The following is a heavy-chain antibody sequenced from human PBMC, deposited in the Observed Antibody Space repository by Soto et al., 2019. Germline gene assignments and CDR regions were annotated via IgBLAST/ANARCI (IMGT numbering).Heavy chain of an antibody. Sequence: GGSLRLSCAASGFTFSSYGMHWVRQAPGKGLEWVAVISYDGSNKYYADSVKGRFTISRDNSKNTLYLQMNSLRAEDTAVYYCAKRHGPPPYYLTYSYYYYYGMDVWGQGTTVTVSS. D-gene: IGHD2-8*01. CDR3: AKRHGPPPYYLTYSYYYYYGMDV. CDR1: GFTFSSYG. CDR2: ISYDGSNK. V-gene: IGHV3-30*18. J-gene: IGHJ6*02.